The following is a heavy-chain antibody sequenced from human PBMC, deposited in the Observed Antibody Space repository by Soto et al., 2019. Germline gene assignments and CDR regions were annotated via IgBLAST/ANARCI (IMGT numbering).Heavy chain of an antibody. CDR1: GYSFTSYW. Sequence: PVESLKISCKVSGYSFTSYWIGWVRQMHGKGLEWMGIIYPGDSDTRYSPSFQGQVTISADKSISTAYLQWSSLKASDTAMYYCARHQKWNYDQRYYYGMGIWGQGTTVTVSS. V-gene: IGHV5-51*01. CDR2: IYPGDSDT. J-gene: IGHJ6*02. CDR3: ARHQKWNYDQRYYYGMGI. D-gene: IGHD1-7*01.